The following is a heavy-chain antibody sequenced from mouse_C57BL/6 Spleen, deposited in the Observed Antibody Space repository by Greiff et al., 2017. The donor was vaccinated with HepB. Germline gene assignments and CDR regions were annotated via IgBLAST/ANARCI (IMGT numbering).Heavy chain of an antibody. V-gene: IGHV5-4*01. D-gene: IGHD2-1*01. CDR1: GFTFSSYA. CDR2: ISDGGSYT. Sequence: EVQRVESGGGLVKPGGSLKLSCAASGFTFSSYAMSWVRQTPEKRLEWVATISDGGSYTYYPDNVKGRFTISRDNAKNNLYLQMSHLKSEDTAMYYCAREKGGNYGTWFAYWGQGTLVTVSA. J-gene: IGHJ3*01. CDR3: AREKGGNYGTWFAY.